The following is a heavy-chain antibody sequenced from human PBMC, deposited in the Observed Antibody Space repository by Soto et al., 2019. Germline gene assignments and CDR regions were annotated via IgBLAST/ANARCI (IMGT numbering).Heavy chain of an antibody. Sequence: SETLSLTCTVSGGSISSYYWSWIRQPPGKGLEWIGYIYYSGSTNYNPSLKSRVTISVDTSKNQFSLKLSSVTAADTAVYYCARHPEVGWFAPWGQGTLVTVSS. J-gene: IGHJ5*02. CDR3: ARHPEVGWFAP. CDR1: GGSISSYY. CDR2: IYYSGST. V-gene: IGHV4-59*08. D-gene: IGHD2-15*01.